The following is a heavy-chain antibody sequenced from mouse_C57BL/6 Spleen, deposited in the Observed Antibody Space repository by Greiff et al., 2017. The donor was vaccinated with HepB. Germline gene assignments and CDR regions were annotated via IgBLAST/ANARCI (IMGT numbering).Heavy chain of an antibody. D-gene: IGHD1-1*01. V-gene: IGHV2-4*01. CDR2: IWSGGST. CDR3: AKNRELRDYAMDY. CDR1: GFSLTSYG. J-gene: IGHJ4*01. Sequence: VQLKESGPGLVQPSQSLSITCTVSGFSLTSYGVHWVRQPPGKGLEWLGVIWSGGSTDYNAAFISRLSISKDNSKSQVFFKMNSLQADDTAIYYCAKNRELRDYAMDYWGQGTSVTVSS.